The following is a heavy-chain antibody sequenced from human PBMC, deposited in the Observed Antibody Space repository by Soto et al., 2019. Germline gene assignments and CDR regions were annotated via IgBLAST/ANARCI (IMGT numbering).Heavy chain of an antibody. V-gene: IGHV1-69*01. CDR2: IIPMYGPA. J-gene: IGHJ5*02. D-gene: IGHD3-10*01. Sequence: QVPLVQSGAEVKKPGSSVTVSCKASGGTFSSYAIHWVRQAPGQGLEWMGGIIPMYGPAKYEQRFPGRVTITADESTTTVYMELTSLTSQDTAVYYCARVTSMVRGVIDNWFDPWGHGTLVTVSS. CDR1: GGTFSSYA. CDR3: ARVTSMVRGVIDNWFDP.